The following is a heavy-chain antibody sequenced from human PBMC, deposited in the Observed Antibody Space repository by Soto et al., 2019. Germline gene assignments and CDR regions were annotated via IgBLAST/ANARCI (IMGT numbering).Heavy chain of an antibody. CDR2: VSGSGNTP. Sequence: VQLVESGGGLVKPGGSLRLSCAASGFTFSNYAMTWVRQAPGRGLEWVSGVSGSGNTPYYADSVKGRFTISRDNSKNTLYLQMNSLRADDTAVYFCAKAPNWNHESGYFDCWGQGTLVTVSS. CDR3: AKAPNWNHESGYFDC. J-gene: IGHJ4*02. D-gene: IGHD1-1*01. V-gene: IGHV3-23*04. CDR1: GFTFSNYA.